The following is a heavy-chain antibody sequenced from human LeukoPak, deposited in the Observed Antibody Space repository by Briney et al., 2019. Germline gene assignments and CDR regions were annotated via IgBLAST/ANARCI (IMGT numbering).Heavy chain of an antibody. CDR3: ARGRGFGELIWFDP. Sequence: SETLSLTCTVSGGSISDYYWSWIRQPPGKGLEWVGYIYYSGSTNYNPSLKSRVTISVDRSKNQFSLKLSSVTAADTAVYYCARGRGFGELIWFDPWGQGTLVTVSS. J-gene: IGHJ5*02. V-gene: IGHV4-59*12. CDR2: IYYSGST. D-gene: IGHD3-10*01. CDR1: GGSISDYY.